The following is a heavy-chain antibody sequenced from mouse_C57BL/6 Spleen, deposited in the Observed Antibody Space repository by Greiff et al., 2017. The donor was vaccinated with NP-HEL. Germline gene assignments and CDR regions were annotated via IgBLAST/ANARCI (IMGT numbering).Heavy chain of an antibody. CDR2: ISSGGSYT. J-gene: IGHJ2*01. CDR3: ARHRGTTVVATSDYFDY. V-gene: IGHV5-6*01. D-gene: IGHD1-1*01. Sequence: EVQGVESGGDLVKPGGSLKLSCAASGFTFSSYGMSWVRQTPDKRLEWVATISSGGSYTYYPDSVKGRFTISRDNAKNTLYLQMSSLQSEDTAMYYCARHRGTTVVATSDYFDYWGQGTTLTVSS. CDR1: GFTFSSYG.